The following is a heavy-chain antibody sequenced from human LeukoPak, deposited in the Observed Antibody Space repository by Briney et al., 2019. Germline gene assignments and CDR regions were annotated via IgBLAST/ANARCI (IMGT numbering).Heavy chain of an antibody. V-gene: IGHV3-15*05. CDR2: IKSKTDGGTT. J-gene: IGHJ4*02. CDR1: GFTFSSYG. CDR3: TARRDYYDSGGYDY. Sequence: KTGGSLRLSCAASGFTFSSYGMHWVRQAPGKGLEWVGRIKSKTDGGTTDYAAPVKGRFTISRDDSKTTLYLQMNNLKSDDTAVYYCTARRDYYDSGGYDYWGQGTLVTVSS. D-gene: IGHD3-22*01.